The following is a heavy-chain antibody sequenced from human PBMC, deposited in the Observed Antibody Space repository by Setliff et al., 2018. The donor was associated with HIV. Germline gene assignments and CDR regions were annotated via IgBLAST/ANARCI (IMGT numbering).Heavy chain of an antibody. CDR3: LGESSAAFDI. D-gene: IGHD3-10*01. CDR1: GFTFSSYS. V-gene: IGHV3-48*01. Sequence: GGSLRLSCAASGFTFSSYSMNWVRQAPGKGLEWASYISTGINIYYTDSVKGRFTVSRDNARNSLYLQMDSLRVEDTAVYYCLGESSAAFDIWGQGTMVTVSS. CDR2: ISTGINI. J-gene: IGHJ3*02.